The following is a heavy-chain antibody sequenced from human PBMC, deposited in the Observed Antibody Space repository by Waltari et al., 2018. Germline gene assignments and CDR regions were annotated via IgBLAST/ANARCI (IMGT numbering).Heavy chain of an antibody. J-gene: IGHJ4*02. V-gene: IGHV3-15*01. CDR3: ATDNRRYYGSGTFDY. D-gene: IGHD3-10*01. Sequence: EVQLVESGGGLGKPGGSLSLSCVAARFTSNYAWLAWARQAPGKGLEWVGRIRSDTDGGTTDYAAPVKGRFTISRDDSTNMVFLQMNSLKTEDTAVYYCATDNRRYYGSGTFDYWGQGTQVTVSS. CDR2: IRSDTDGGTT. CDR1: RFTSNYAW.